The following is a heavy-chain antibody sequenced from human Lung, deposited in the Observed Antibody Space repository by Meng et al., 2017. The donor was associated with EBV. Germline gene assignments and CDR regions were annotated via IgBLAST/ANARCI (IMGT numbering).Heavy chain of an antibody. J-gene: IGHJ2*01. CDR3: ARDSRHCTSASCYSWYFDL. Sequence: QGLLVESGAEVKNPGASVTFSCKASGYTCTGYYMHWVRQAPGQGLEWMGRINPNSGATEYAQNFQGRVTMTRDTSISTAYMELSRLRSDDTAVYYCARDSRHCTSASCYSWYFDLWGRGTLVTVSS. CDR2: INPNSGAT. D-gene: IGHD2-2*02. CDR1: GYTCTGYY. V-gene: IGHV1-2*06.